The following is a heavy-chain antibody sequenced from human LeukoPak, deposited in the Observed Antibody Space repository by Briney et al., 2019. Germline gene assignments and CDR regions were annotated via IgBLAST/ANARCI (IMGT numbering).Heavy chain of an antibody. V-gene: IGHV3-23*01. J-gene: IGHJ6*02. CDR1: GFTFSSYA. Sequence: PGGSLRLSCAASGFTFSSYAMSWVRQAPGKGLEWVSAISGSGGSTYYADSVKGRFTISRDNSKNTLYLQMNSLRAEDTAVYYCARDLLVTTYYYYGMDVWGQGTTVTVSS. CDR2: ISGSGGST. CDR3: ARDLLVTTYYYYGMDV. D-gene: IGHD4-11*01.